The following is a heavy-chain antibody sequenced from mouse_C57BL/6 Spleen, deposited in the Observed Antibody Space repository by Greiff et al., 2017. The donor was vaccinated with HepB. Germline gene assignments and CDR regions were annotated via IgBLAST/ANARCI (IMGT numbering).Heavy chain of an antibody. D-gene: IGHD2-3*01. CDR2: ISDGGSYT. V-gene: IGHV5-4*01. J-gene: IGHJ3*01. CDR3: ARGVDGYYAWFAY. CDR1: GFTFSSYA. Sequence: EVQLVESGGGLVKPGGSLKLSCAASGFTFSSYAMSWVRQTPEKRLEWVATISDGGSYTYYPDNVKGRFTISRDNAKNNLYLQMSHLKSEDTAMYYCARGVDGYYAWFAYWGQGTLVTVSA.